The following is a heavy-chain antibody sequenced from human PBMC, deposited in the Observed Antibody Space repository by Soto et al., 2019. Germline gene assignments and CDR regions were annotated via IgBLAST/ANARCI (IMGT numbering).Heavy chain of an antibody. CDR1: GFTFSSYA. V-gene: IGHV3-23*01. CDR3: AKGLTEVFNWNHPGGGIAAAGTPQGDY. CDR2: ISGSGGST. D-gene: IGHD6-13*01. Sequence: GGSLRLSCAASGFTFSSYAMSWVRQAPGKGLEWVSAISGSGGSTYYADSVKGRFTISRDNSKNTLYLQMNSLRAEDTAVYYCAKGLTEVFNWNHPGGGIAAAGTPQGDYWGQGTLVTVSS. J-gene: IGHJ4*02.